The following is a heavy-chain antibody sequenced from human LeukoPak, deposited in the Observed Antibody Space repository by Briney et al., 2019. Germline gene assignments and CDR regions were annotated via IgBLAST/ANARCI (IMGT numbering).Heavy chain of an antibody. J-gene: IGHJ4*02. CDR2: IKSKTDGGTT. CDR3: TTRAGYYRSFDY. V-gene: IGHV3-15*01. Sequence: GGSLRLSCAASGFTFSSYAMSWVRQAPGKGLEWVGRIKSKTDGGTTDYAAPVKGRFTISRDDSKNTLYLQMNSLKTEDTAVYYCTTRAGYYRSFDYWGQGTLVTVSS. CDR1: GFTFSSYA. D-gene: IGHD3-22*01.